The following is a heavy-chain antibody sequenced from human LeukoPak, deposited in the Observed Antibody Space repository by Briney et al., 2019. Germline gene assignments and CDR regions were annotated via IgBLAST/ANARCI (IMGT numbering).Heavy chain of an antibody. CDR1: GGPFSGYH. Sequence: SETLSLTCAVYGGPFSGYHWSWIRQPAGKGLEWIGRMYTSGSTYYNPSLKSRVTMTADTSKTQFSLKLRSVAAADTAVYYCARTPEYYYDSRGYYRNDAFDIWGQGTMVIVSS. D-gene: IGHD3-22*01. CDR2: MYTSGST. CDR3: ARTPEYYYDSRGYYRNDAFDI. V-gene: IGHV4-59*10. J-gene: IGHJ3*02.